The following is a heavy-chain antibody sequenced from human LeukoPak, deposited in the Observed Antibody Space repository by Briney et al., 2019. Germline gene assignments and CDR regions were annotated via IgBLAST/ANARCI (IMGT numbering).Heavy chain of an antibody. CDR3: ARLYCSGGSCYSVDY. CDR2: ISGSDSGT. V-gene: IGHV3-23*01. CDR1: GFTFTNYA. Sequence: GGSLRLSCAAPGFTFTNYAMSWVRQAPGMGLEWVSGISGSDSGTYYADSVKGRFTTSRDNSRNTLYLQINSLRAEDTAVYYCARLYCSGGSCYSVDYWGQGTLVTVSS. J-gene: IGHJ4*02. D-gene: IGHD2-15*01.